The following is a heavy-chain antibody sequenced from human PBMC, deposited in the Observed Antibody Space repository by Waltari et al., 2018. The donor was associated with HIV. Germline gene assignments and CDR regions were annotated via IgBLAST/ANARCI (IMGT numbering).Heavy chain of an antibody. J-gene: IGHJ4*02. CDR2: ISYDAGNK. D-gene: IGHD1-26*01. Sequence: QVQLVESGGGVVQPGRSLSLSCAASGFTFRTYGLTWVRQAPGKGLEWVAFISYDAGNKYFADSVKGRFILSRDHSKNILSLQMNSLRTEDTAVYYCAKDKGGVTYIFDYWGQGTLVTVSS. CDR3: AKDKGGVTYIFDY. V-gene: IGHV3-30*18. CDR1: GFTFRTYG.